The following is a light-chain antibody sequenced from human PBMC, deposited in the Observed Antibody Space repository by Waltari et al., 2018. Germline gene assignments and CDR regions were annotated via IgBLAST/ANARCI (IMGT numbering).Light chain of an antibody. CDR3: AAWDDSLNGVV. Sequence: QSVLTQPPPASGTPGQRVTISCPGRSSTIGSNTVHWYQQLPGTAPKLLIYTTNQRPSGVPDRFSGSKSGTSASLAISGLQSEDEADYHCAAWDDSLNGVVFGGGTKLTVL. CDR2: TTN. V-gene: IGLV1-44*01. J-gene: IGLJ2*01. CDR1: SSTIGSNT.